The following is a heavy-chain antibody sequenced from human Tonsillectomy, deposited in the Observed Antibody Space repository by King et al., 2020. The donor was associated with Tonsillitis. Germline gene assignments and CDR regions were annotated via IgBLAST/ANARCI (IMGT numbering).Heavy chain of an antibody. CDR2: ISSSSSYI. J-gene: IGHJ6*02. CDR3: ARDLRTRKGVAGTSFRTAHNYGMDV. D-gene: IGHD3-22*01. V-gene: IGHV3-21*01. Sequence: QLVQSGGGLVKPGGSLRLSCAASGFTFSRYSMNWVRQAPGKGLEWVSSISSSSSYIYYADSVKGRFTISRDNAKKSLYLQMNSLRAEDTAVYYCARDLRTRKGVAGTSFRTAHNYGMDVWGPGTTVTVSS. CDR1: GFTFSRYS.